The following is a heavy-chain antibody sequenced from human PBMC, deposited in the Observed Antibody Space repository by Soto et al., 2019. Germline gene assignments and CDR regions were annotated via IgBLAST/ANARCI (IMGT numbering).Heavy chain of an antibody. CDR2: IWYDGSNK. Sequence: QVQLVESGGGVVQPGRSLRLSCAASGFTFSSYGIHWVLQAPGKGLEWVAVIWYDGSNKYYADSVKGRFSISRDNSKNTVHLQMNSLTAEYTAEYHCARDWNGMYVWGQGTTVTVSS. J-gene: IGHJ6*02. CDR1: GFTFSSYG. D-gene: IGHD3-3*01. CDR3: ARDWNGMYV. V-gene: IGHV3-33*01.